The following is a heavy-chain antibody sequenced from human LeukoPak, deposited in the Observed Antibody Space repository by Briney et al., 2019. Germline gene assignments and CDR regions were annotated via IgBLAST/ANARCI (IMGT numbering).Heavy chain of an antibody. J-gene: IGHJ4*02. CDR1: GFTFSSYW. CDR3: ARGTRTATIFDY. Sequence: GGSLRLSCAASGFTFSSYWMSWVRQAPGKGLEWVANIKQDGSEKYYVDSVKGRFTTSRDNAKNSLYLQMNSLRAEDTAAYYCARGTRTATIFDYWGQGTLVTVSS. D-gene: IGHD5-12*01. CDR2: IKQDGSEK. V-gene: IGHV3-7*01.